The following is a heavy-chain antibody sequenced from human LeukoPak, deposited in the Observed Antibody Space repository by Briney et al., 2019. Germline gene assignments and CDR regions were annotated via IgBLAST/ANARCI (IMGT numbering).Heavy chain of an antibody. D-gene: IGHD3-10*01. CDR3: ARHRMGVTRDFDY. J-gene: IGHJ4*02. V-gene: IGHV4-59*08. CDR2: IYYSGTT. CDR1: GDSISNYY. Sequence: PSETLSLTCTVSGDSISNYYWSWIRQPPGKGLEWIGCIYYSGTTDNNPSLKSRVTISVDTSKNQFSLRLTSVTAADTAVYYCARHRMGVTRDFDYWGQGTLVTVSS.